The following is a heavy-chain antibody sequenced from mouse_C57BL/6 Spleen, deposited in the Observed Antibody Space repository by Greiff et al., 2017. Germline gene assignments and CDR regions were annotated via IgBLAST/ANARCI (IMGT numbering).Heavy chain of an antibody. V-gene: IGHV1-76*01. CDR2: IYPGSGNT. CDR1: GYTFTDYY. J-gene: IGHJ4*01. Sequence: QVQLKQSGAELVRPGASVKLSCKASGYTFTDYYINWLKQRPGQGLEWIARIYPGSGNTYYNEKFKGKATLTAEKSSSTAYMQLSSLTSEDSAVYFCARGGTGSMDYWGQGTSVTVSS. CDR3: ARGGTGSMDY. D-gene: IGHD4-1*01.